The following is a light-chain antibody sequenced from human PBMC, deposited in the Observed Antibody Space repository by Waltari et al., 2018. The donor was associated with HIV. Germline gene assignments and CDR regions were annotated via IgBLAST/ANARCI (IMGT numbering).Light chain of an antibody. J-gene: IGLJ2*01. Sequence: QSALTQPASVSGSPGQSITISCTGTSSNIGANNYVSWYQQHPGKAPKLIIYDVTKRPSGVSNRFSGSKSGNTASLTISGLQAEDEADYRCCSYAGSESSEVFGGGTKLTVL. CDR2: DVT. CDR3: CSYAGSESSEV. V-gene: IGLV2-23*02. CDR1: SSNIGANNY.